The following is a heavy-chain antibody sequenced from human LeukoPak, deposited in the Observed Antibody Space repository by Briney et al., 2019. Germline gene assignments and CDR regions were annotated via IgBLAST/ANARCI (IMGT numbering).Heavy chain of an antibody. V-gene: IGHV1-69*05. CDR3: ASSSRGVTQRYDY. D-gene: IGHD4-23*01. CDR1: GGTFSSYA. J-gene: IGHJ4*02. Sequence: SVKVSCKASGGTFSSYAISWVRQAPGQGLEWMGGIIPIFGTANYAQKFQGRVTITTDESTSTAYMELSSLRSEDTAVYYCASSSRGVTQRYDYWGQGTLVTVSS. CDR2: IIPIFGTA.